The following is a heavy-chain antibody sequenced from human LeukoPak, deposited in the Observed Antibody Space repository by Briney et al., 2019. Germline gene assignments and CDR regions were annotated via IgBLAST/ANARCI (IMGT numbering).Heavy chain of an antibody. CDR1: GFTFSSYG. J-gene: IGHJ3*01. V-gene: IGHV3-30*02. CDR3: ARDIAPSAIPDAFDF. CDR2: IRYDGSNK. Sequence: GGSLRLSCAASGFTFSSYGMHWVRQAPGKGLEWVAFIRYDGSNKYYADSVKGRFAISRDNANNSLYLQMNSLRAEDTAVYYCARDIAPSAIPDAFDFWGLGAKVTVSS. D-gene: IGHD2-2*02.